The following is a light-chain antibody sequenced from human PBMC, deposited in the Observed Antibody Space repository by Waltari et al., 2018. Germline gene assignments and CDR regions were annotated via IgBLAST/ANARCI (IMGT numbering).Light chain of an antibody. CDR2: EVN. CDR3: SSYRTTNTWV. CDR1: SSDVGVYNY. Sequence: QSALTQPASVSGSPGQSITISCTGTSSDVGVYNYVSWYQQRPGKAPKLIIYEVNNRPSGVFNRLSGSKSGHSAALAIAGLQPEDEADYYCSSYRTTNTWVFGGGTKLTVL. J-gene: IGLJ3*02. V-gene: IGLV2-14*01.